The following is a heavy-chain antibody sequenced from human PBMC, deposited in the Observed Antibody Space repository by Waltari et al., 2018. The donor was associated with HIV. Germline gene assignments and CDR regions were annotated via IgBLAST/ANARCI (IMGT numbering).Heavy chain of an antibody. D-gene: IGHD6-19*01. J-gene: IGHJ6*02. CDR3: AKAVGDTSGRYWGGDV. V-gene: IGHV3-48*03. CDR2: ISAGGTK. Sequence: EVPLVESGGGLVQPGGSLRLSCAGPGFTFSNYEMTWVRQAPGKGLEWISYISAGGTKYYADSVKGRFSISRDNAKNSLYLQMNSLRAEDTAVYHCAKAVGDTSGRYWGGDVWGQGTTVTVSS. CDR1: GFTFSNYE.